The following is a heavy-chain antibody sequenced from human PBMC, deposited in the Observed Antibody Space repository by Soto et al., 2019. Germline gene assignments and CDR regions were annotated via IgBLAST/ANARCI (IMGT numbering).Heavy chain of an antibody. CDR2: IDPGDSDT. CDR1: GYRFTNYW. Sequence: GESLKISCKGSGYRFTNYWIGWVRQMPGKGLEWMGIIDPGDSDTRYSPSFQGQVTISVDKSISTAYLQWSSLKATDTAMYYCAARVGSSPLYYYGDGVWGQGPTVPVS. J-gene: IGHJ6*02. V-gene: IGHV5-51*01. D-gene: IGHD3-10*01. CDR3: AARVGSSPLYYYGDGV.